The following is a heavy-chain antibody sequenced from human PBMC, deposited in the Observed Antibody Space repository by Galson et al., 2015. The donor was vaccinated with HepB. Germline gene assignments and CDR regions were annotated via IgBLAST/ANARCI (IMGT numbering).Heavy chain of an antibody. CDR1: GFSFNFYT. CDR2: IRTNGVTT. Sequence: SLRLSCAASGFSFNFYTMYWVCQAPGKGLEYVSSIRTNGVTTDYADSVRGRFTISRDNSKNTLYLQMSSLRAEDTAVYHCARDCRQYYYGMDVWGQGTTVTVSS. J-gene: IGHJ6*01. V-gene: IGHV3-64D*08. CDR3: ARDCRQYYYGMDV.